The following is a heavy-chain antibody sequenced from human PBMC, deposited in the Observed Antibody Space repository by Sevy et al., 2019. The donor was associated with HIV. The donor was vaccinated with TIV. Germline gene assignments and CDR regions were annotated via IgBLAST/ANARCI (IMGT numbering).Heavy chain of an antibody. Sequence: GGSLRLSCAASGFTFSNAWMSWVHQAPGKGLEWVGRIKSKTDGGTTDYAAPVKGRFTISRDDSKNTLYLQMNSLKTEDTAVYYCTTDPGLADWYFDLWGRGTLVTVSS. CDR3: TTDPGLADWYFDL. D-gene: IGHD2-21*01. CDR2: IKSKTDGGTT. J-gene: IGHJ2*01. CDR1: GFTFSNAW. V-gene: IGHV3-15*01.